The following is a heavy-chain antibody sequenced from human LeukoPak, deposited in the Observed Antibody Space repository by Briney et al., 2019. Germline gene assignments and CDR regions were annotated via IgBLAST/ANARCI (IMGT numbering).Heavy chain of an antibody. CDR1: GFTFSSYW. J-gene: IGHJ4*02. CDR2: IKEDGSEK. Sequence: AGSLRLSCAASGFTFSSYWMTWVRQAPGKGLEWVANIKEDGSEKYYVDSVKGRFTISRDNAKNSLYLQMNSLRAEDTAVYYCARLIAVAGNRNFDYWGQGTLVTVSS. CDR3: ARLIAVAGNRNFDY. D-gene: IGHD6-19*01. V-gene: IGHV3-7*01.